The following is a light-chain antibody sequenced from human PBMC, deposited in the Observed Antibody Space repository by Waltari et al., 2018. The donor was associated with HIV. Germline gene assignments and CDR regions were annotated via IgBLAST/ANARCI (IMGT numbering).Light chain of an antibody. CDR3: SSYTSSSTLV. CDR2: EVS. CDR1: SSDVGGSTY. V-gene: IGLV2-14*01. Sequence: QSALTQPASVSGSPGQSITISCTGTSSDVGGSTYVSWYQQHPGKAPKLMIYEVSNRPSGVSTRFAGSKSGNTASLTISGLQSEDEADYYCSSYTSSSTLVFGGGTKLTVL. J-gene: IGLJ2*01.